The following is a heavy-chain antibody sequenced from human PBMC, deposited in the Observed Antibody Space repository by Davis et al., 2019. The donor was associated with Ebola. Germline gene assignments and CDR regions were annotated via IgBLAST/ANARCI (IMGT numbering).Heavy chain of an antibody. J-gene: IGHJ4*02. CDR2: ISAYNGNT. Sequence: ASVKVSCKASGYTFTSYGISWVRQAPGQGLEWMGWISAYNGNTNYAQKLQGRVTMTTDTSTSTAYMELRSLRSDDTAVYYCARDGRGSYRTGTLSLDYWGQGTLVTVSS. CDR3: ARDGRGSYRTGTLSLDY. D-gene: IGHD1-7*01. V-gene: IGHV1-18*04. CDR1: GYTFTSYG.